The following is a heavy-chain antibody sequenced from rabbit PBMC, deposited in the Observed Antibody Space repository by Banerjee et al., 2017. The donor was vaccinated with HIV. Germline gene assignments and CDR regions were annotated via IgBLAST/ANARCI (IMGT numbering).Heavy chain of an antibody. D-gene: IGHD6-1*01. CDR2: IDPVFGST. Sequence: QEQLKESGGGLVQPGGSLKLSCKASGFDFSSYYMSWVRQAPGKGLEWIGYIDPVFGSTYYASWVKGRFTISKTSSTTVTLQMTSLTAADTATYFCARDRFYAAYAAYGYVSYGMDLWGQGTLVTVS. V-gene: IGHV1S45*01. J-gene: IGHJ6*01. CDR3: ARDRFYAAYAAYGYVSYGMDL. CDR1: GFDFSSYYM.